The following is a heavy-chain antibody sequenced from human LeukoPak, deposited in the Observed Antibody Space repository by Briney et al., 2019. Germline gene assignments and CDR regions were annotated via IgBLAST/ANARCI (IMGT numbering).Heavy chain of an antibody. V-gene: IGHV4-34*01. Sequence: PSETLSLTCAVYGGSFSGYYWSWIRQPPGKGLEWIGEINHSGSTNYNPSLKSRVTISVDTSKNQFSLKLSSVTAADTAVYYCARQGGCSGGSCYYYYYYYMDVWGKGTTVTISS. CDR1: GGSFSGYY. J-gene: IGHJ6*03. CDR3: ARQGGCSGGSCYYYYYYYMDV. CDR2: INHSGST. D-gene: IGHD2-15*01.